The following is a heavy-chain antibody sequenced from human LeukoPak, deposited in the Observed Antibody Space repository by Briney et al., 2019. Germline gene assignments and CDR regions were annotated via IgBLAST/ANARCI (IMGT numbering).Heavy chain of an antibody. CDR2: ISSSGSTI. CDR3: ARIGEVLAVVY. V-gene: IGHV3-48*03. Sequence: PGGSLRLSCAASGFTFSSYEMNWVRQAPGKGLEWVSYISSSGSTIYYADSVKGRFTISRDNAKNSLYLQMNSLRDADTAVYYCARIGEVLAVVYWGQGTLVTVSS. CDR1: GFTFSSYE. J-gene: IGHJ4*02. D-gene: IGHD3-22*01.